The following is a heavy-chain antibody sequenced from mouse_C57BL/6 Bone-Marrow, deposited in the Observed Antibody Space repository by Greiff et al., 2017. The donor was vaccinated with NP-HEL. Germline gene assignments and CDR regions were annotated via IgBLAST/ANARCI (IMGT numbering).Heavy chain of an antibody. V-gene: IGHV10-3*01. CDR2: IRSKSSNYAT. D-gene: IGHD1-1*01. Sequence: EVQLVESGGGLVQPKGSLKLSCAASGFTFNTYAMHWVRQAPGKGLEWVASIRSKSSNYATYYADSVKDRFTISRDDSQSMLYLQMNNLKTEDTAMYYCVSLYYGSQYFDVWGTGTTVTVSS. CDR3: VSLYYGSQYFDV. CDR1: GFTFNTYA. J-gene: IGHJ1*03.